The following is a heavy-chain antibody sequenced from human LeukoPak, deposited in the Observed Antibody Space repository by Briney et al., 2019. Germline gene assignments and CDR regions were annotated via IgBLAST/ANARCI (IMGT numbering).Heavy chain of an antibody. CDR2: TSGSGGST. J-gene: IGHJ4*02. V-gene: IGHV3-23*01. CDR3: ARDLYDGGGY. D-gene: IGHD3-16*01. CDR1: GFTFSSYA. Sequence: GGSLRFSCAASGFTFSSYAMSWVRQAPGKGLEWVSGTSGSGGSTYYADSVKGRFTISRHNSKNTLYLQMNSLRAEDTAVYYCARDLYDGGGYWGQGTLVTVSS.